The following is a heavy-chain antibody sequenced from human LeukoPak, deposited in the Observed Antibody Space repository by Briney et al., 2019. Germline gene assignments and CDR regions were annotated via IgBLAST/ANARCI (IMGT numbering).Heavy chain of an antibody. Sequence: GGSLRLSCAASGFTFSTYWMSWVRQAPGKGLEWVANIKEDGSEGYYVDSVKGRFTISRDNAKNSLFLHMNNLRAEDTAVYYCARRGNYYYDSRPHRGFDPWGQGTLVAVSS. J-gene: IGHJ5*02. CDR1: GFTFSTYW. D-gene: IGHD3-22*01. V-gene: IGHV3-7*01. CDR2: IKEDGSEG. CDR3: ARRGNYYYDSRPHRGFDP.